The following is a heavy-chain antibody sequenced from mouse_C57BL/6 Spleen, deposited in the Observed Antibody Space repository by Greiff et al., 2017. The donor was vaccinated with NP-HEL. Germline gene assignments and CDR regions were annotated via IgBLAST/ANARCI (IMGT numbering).Heavy chain of an antibody. D-gene: IGHD2-2*01. CDR2: IDPETGGT. V-gene: IGHV1-15*01. CDR1: GYTFTDYE. CDR3: TIERLRPYWYFDV. Sequence: QVQLQQSGAELVRPGASVTLSCKASGYTFTDYEMHWVKQTPVHGLEWIGAIDPETGGTAYNQKFKGKAILTADKSSSTAYMELRSLISEDSAVYYCTIERLRPYWYFDVWGTGTTVTVSS. J-gene: IGHJ1*03.